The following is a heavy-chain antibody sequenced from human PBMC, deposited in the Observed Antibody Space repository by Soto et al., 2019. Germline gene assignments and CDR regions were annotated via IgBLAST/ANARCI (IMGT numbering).Heavy chain of an antibody. V-gene: IGHV4-39*01. D-gene: IGHD2-15*01. CDR2: IYYSGST. Sequence: SETLSLTCTVSGGSITSSSYYWGWIRQPPGKGLEWIGSIYYSGSTYHNPSLKSRVTISVDTSKNQSSLKLSSVTAADTAVYYCARLYCSGGSCYPDYWGQGTLVTVSS. J-gene: IGHJ4*02. CDR3: ARLYCSGGSCYPDY. CDR1: GGSITSSSYY.